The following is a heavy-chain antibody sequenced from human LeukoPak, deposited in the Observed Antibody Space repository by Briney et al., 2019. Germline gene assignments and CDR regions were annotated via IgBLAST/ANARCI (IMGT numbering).Heavy chain of an antibody. V-gene: IGHV3-9*03. D-gene: IGHD6-19*01. CDR3: AKDGGSIAVAGNPFDY. Sequence: PGGSLRLSCAASGFTFDDYGMSWVRQAPGKGLEWVSGISWNSGSIGYADSVKGRFTISRDNAKNSLYLQMNSLRAEDMALYYCAKDGGSIAVAGNPFDYWGQGTLVTVSS. CDR2: ISWNSGSI. J-gene: IGHJ4*02. CDR1: GFTFDDYG.